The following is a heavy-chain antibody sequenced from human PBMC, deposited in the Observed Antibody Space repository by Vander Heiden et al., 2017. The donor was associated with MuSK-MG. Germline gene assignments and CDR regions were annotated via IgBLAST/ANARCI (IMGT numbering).Heavy chain of an antibody. Sequence: QVQLVESGGGVVQPGRSLRVSCAASGFTFSSYAMHWVRHAPGKGLEWVAVISYEGNDNHYADSVKGRFTISRDNSKNTLYLQMNGLRAEDTAVYYCARDKSRGAADYHFDYWGQGTLVTVSS. CDR2: ISYEGNDN. CDR1: GFTFSSYA. D-gene: IGHD6-13*01. CDR3: ARDKSRGAADYHFDY. V-gene: IGHV3-30*01. J-gene: IGHJ4*02.